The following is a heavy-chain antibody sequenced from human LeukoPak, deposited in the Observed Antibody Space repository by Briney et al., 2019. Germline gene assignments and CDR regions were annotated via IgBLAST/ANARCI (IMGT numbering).Heavy chain of an antibody. V-gene: IGHV7-4-1*02. Sequence: ASVKVSCKASGYTFISYAMNWVRQAPGQGPEWMGWINTNTGSPTYAQGFTGRFVFSLDTSVSTAYLQISSLKAEDTAVYYCARKSQSSFDYWGQGTLVTVSS. CDR1: GYTFISYA. D-gene: IGHD3-16*02. CDR2: INTNTGSP. J-gene: IGHJ4*02. CDR3: ARKSQSSFDY.